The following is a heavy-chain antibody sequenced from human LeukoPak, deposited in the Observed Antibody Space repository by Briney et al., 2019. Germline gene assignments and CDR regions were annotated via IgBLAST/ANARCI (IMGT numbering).Heavy chain of an antibody. CDR2: ISGSGGST. CDR3: AKVRYYDSSGYPRRDY. D-gene: IGHD3-22*01. CDR1: GFTFSSYA. J-gene: IGHJ4*02. Sequence: TGGSLRLSCAASGFTFSSYAMSWVRQAPGKGLEWVSAISGSGGSTYYADSVKGRFTISRDNSKNTLYLQMNSLRAEDTAVYYCAKVRYYDSSGYPRRDYWGQGTLVTVSS. V-gene: IGHV3-23*01.